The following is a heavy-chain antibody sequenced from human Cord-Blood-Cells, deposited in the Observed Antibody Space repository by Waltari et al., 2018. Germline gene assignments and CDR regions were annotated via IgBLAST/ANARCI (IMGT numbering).Heavy chain of an antibody. J-gene: IGHJ4*02. V-gene: IGHV3-53*02. Sequence: EVQLVETGGGLIQPGGSLRLSCAASGFTVSSNYMSWVRQAPGKGLEWVSVIYSGGSTYYADSVKGRFTISRDNSKNTLYLQMNSLRAEDTAVYYCARVVGYYDILTGYWIDYWGQGTLVTVSS. D-gene: IGHD3-9*01. CDR1: GFTVSSNY. CDR3: ARVVGYYDILTGYWIDY. CDR2: IYSGGST.